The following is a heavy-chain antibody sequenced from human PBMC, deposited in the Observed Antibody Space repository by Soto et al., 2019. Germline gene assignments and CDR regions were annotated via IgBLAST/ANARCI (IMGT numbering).Heavy chain of an antibody. CDR1: GFTFSSYG. J-gene: IGHJ4*02. CDR2: ISYDGSNR. Sequence: QVQLVESGGGVVQPGRSLRLSCAASGFTFSSYGMHRVRQAPGKGLEWVAHISYDGSNRHYTDSVKGRFTISRDSSKNTLYLQMDSLSGEYATVYYCAKDTYYHDTSGYYIFDSWGQGTLVTVSS. CDR3: AKDTYYHDTSGYYIFDS. D-gene: IGHD3-22*01. V-gene: IGHV3-30*18.